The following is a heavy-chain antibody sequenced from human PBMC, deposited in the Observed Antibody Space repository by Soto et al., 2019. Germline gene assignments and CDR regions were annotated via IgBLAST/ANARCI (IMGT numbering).Heavy chain of an antibody. Sequence: QVQLEQSGPEVRKPGASVRVSCKASGYTFTTYGFSWVRQAPGQGLEWMGWVSAYNGATQIEEKFEGRVTMTTDTATATGYLEMRSLRTDATAVYYCARTCPLGACYKHDLYRYGLDVWGQGTTIIVSS. CDR3: ARTCPLGACYKHDLYRYGLDV. CDR1: GYTFTTYG. CDR2: VSAYNGAT. J-gene: IGHJ6*02. D-gene: IGHD3-10*01. V-gene: IGHV1-18*04.